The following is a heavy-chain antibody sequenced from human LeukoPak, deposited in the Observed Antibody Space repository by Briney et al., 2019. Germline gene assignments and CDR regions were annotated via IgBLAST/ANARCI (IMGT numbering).Heavy chain of an antibody. D-gene: IGHD5-12*01. V-gene: IGHV5-51*01. CDR3: ARQGGYSGYDLDY. CDR1: GYSFTSYW. Sequence: ASVKISCKGSGYSFTSYWIAWVRQMPGKGLEWMGIIYPGDSDTKYSPSFQGQVTMSADKSISTAYLQWSSLKASDTAMYYCARQGGYSGYDLDYWGQGTLVTVSS. CDR2: IYPGDSDT. J-gene: IGHJ4*02.